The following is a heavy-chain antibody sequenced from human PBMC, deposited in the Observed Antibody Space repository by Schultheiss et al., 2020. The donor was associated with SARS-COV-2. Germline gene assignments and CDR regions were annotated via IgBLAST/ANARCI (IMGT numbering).Heavy chain of an antibody. CDR3: TTVFYDSSGFDY. J-gene: IGHJ4*02. D-gene: IGHD3-22*01. Sequence: GGSLRLSCATSGFTFSDYYMNWVRQAPGKGLEWVGFIRNKATGVTTDSITSVKGRFTISRGDYKSITYLQMNSLKTEDTDVYYCTTVFYDSSGFDYWGQGILVTVSS. V-gene: IGHV3-71*01. CDR1: GFTFSDYY. CDR2: IRNKATGVTT.